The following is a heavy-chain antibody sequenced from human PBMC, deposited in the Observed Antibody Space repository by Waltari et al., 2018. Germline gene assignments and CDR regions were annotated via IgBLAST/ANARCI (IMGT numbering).Heavy chain of an antibody. CDR1: GFTFSSYS. CDR2: ISSSSSYI. J-gene: IGHJ6*03. Sequence: EVQLVESGGGLVKPGGSLRLSCAASGFTFSSYSMNWVRQAPGKGLEWVSSISSSSSYIYYADSVKGRFTISRDNAKNSLYLQMNSLRAEDTAVYYCAREGYGGNSGVAIYYYYMDVWGKGTTVTVSS. CDR3: AREGYGGNSGVAIYYYYMDV. D-gene: IGHD2-21*02. V-gene: IGHV3-21*01.